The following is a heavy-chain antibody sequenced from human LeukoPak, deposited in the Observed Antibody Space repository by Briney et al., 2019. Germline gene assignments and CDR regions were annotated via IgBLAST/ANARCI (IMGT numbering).Heavy chain of an antibody. CDR2: ISSSSSYI. V-gene: IGHV3-21*01. J-gene: IGHJ4*02. CDR1: GFTFSSYS. D-gene: IGHD1-26*01. CDR3: AGSSIVGATPFDY. Sequence: PGGSLRLSCAASGFTFSSYSMNWVRQAPGKGLEWVSSISSSSSYIYYADSLKGRFTISRDNAKNSLYLQMNSLRAEDTAVYYCAGSSIVGATPFDYWGQGTLVTVSS.